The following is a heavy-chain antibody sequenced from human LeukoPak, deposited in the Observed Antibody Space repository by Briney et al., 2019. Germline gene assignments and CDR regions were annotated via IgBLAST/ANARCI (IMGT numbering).Heavy chain of an antibody. V-gene: IGHV1-2*02. CDR3: ARAPWWLHYYFDY. CDR1: GYTFTGYY. CDR2: INPNSGGT. Sequence: GASVKVSCKASGYTFTGYYIHWVRQAPGQGLEWMGWINPNSGGTNYAQKFQGRVTMTRDTSISTAYMELSRLRSDDTAVYYCARAPWWLHYYFDYWGQGTLVTVSS. J-gene: IGHJ4*02. D-gene: IGHD2-15*01.